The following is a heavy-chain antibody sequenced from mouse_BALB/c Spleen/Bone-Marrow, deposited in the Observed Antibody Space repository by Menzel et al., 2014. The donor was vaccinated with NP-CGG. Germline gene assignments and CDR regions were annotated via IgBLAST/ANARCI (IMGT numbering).Heavy chain of an antibody. CDR2: IEPSDSYT. V-gene: IGHV1-69*02. Sequence: QVQLQQPGAEVVKPGASVKVSCKASGYTFTNYWMQWVKQRPGQGLEWIGEIEPSDSYTNYNQDFKGKATLTVDKSSSTAYMQLSSLTSEDSAVYYCAKGRTTVASDYWGQGTSLTVSS. CDR1: GYTFTNYW. J-gene: IGHJ2*02. CDR3: AKGRTTVASDY. D-gene: IGHD1-1*01.